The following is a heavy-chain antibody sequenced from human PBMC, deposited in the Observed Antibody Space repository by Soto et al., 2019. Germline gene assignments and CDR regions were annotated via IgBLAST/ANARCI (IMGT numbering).Heavy chain of an antibody. Sequence: PSETLSLTCTVSNDSIRRYYWSWIRQPPGRGLEWIGYAFHTGGTNYNPSLKSRVTISVDTSKNQFSLKLSSVTAADTAVYYCASGRCSGGSCYLGYWGQGTLVTVSS. CDR1: NDSIRRYY. V-gene: IGHV4-59*01. CDR3: ASGRCSGGSCYLGY. CDR2: AFHTGGT. D-gene: IGHD2-15*01. J-gene: IGHJ4*02.